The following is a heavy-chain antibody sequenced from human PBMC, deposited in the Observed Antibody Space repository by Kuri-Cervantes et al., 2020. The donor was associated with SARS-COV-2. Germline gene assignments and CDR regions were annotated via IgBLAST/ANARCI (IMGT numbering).Heavy chain of an antibody. CDR1: GFTFSSYA. J-gene: IGHJ5*02. CDR3: AKSSGTADGGFDP. D-gene: IGHD6-19*01. CDR2: ISYDGSSK. V-gene: IGHV3-30-3*02. Sequence: GGSLRLSCAASGFTFSSYAMHWVRQAPGKGLEWVAVISYDGSSKYYADSVKGRFTISRDNSKNTLYLQMNSLRAEDTAVYYCAKSSGTADGGFDPWGQGTLVTVSS.